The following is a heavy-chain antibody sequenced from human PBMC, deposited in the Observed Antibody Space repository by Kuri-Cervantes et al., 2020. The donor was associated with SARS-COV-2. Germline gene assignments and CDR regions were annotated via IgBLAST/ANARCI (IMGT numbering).Heavy chain of an antibody. D-gene: IGHD6-13*01. V-gene: IGHV3-30*01. Sequence: GGSLRLSCSASGFTFSSYAMHWVRQAPGKGLEWVAVISYDGSNKYYADSVKGRFTISRDNSKNTLYLQMNSLRSDDTAVYYCARTAAAGTQYFQHWGQSTLVTVSS. CDR3: ARTAAAGTQYFQH. J-gene: IGHJ1*01. CDR2: ISYDGSNK. CDR1: GFTFSSYA.